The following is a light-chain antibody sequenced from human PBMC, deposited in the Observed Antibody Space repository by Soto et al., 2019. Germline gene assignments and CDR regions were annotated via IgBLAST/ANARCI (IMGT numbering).Light chain of an antibody. Sequence: VLTQSPVTLSLSPGEGATLSCRASQRVSSNVAWYQQKPGQAPRLLIYGASTRATGIPARFSGSGSETEFTLTISSLQSEDFAVYYCQQYNNWPPYTFGQGTKVDIK. V-gene: IGKV3-15*01. CDR1: QRVSSN. J-gene: IGKJ2*01. CDR3: QQYNNWPPYT. CDR2: GAS.